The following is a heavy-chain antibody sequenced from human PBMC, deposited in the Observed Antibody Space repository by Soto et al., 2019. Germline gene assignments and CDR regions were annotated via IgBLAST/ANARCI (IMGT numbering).Heavy chain of an antibody. J-gene: IGHJ4*01. Sequence: SVKVSCKASGGTFSSYAISWVRQAPGQGLEWMGGIIPIFGTANYAQKFQGRVTITADESTSTAYMELSSLRSEDTAVYYCASGDSHCSSTSCSDYCRHRPLFTVSS. D-gene: IGHD2-2*01. V-gene: IGHV1-69*13. CDR1: GGTFSSYA. CDR3: ASGDSHCSSTSCSDY. CDR2: IIPIFGTA.